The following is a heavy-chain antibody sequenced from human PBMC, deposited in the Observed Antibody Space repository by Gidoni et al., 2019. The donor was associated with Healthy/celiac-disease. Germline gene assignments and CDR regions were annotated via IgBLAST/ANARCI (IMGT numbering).Heavy chain of an antibody. CDR1: GFTVSSNY. CDR3: ARDLYDFWSGSLYGMDV. V-gene: IGHV3-53*01. J-gene: IGHJ6*02. D-gene: IGHD3-3*01. Sequence: EVQLVESGGGLIQPGGSLRLSCAASGFTVSSNYMSWVRQAPGKGLEWVSVIYSGGSTYYADSVKGRFTISRDNSKNTLYLQMNSLRAEDTAVYYCARDLYDFWSGSLYGMDVWGQGTTVTVSS. CDR2: IYSGGST.